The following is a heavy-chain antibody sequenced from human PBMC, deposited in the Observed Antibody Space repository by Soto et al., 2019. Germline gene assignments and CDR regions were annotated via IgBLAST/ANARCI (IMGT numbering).Heavy chain of an antibody. Sequence: QITLKASGPTLVKPTQTLTLTCTFSGFSLSTSGVGVGWIRQPPGKALEWLALIYWDDDKHYSPSLKSRLTITKDTSKSQLVLTTTNMDPVYTATYYCAHKGPTMVRGVIISGAFDIWGKGTMVTVPS. J-gene: IGHJ3*02. CDR3: AHKGPTMVRGVIISGAFDI. V-gene: IGHV2-5*02. CDR1: GFSLSTSGVG. D-gene: IGHD3-10*01. CDR2: IYWDDDK.